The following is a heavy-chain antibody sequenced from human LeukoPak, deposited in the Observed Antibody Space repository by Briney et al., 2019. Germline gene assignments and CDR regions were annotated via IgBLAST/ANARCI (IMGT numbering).Heavy chain of an antibody. CDR3: AKTGRAYCGGDCYLNWFDP. J-gene: IGHJ5*02. D-gene: IGHD2-21*02. CDR2: ISAYNGNT. Sequence: ASVKVSCKASGYTFTSYGISWVRQAPGQGLEWMGWISAYNGNTNYAQKLQGRVTMTTDTSTSTAYMELRSLRSDDTAVYYCAKTGRAYCGGDCYLNWFDPWGQGTRVTVSS. CDR1: GYTFTSYG. V-gene: IGHV1-18*01.